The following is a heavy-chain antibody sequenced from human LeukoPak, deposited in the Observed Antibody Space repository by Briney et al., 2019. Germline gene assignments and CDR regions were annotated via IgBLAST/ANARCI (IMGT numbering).Heavy chain of an antibody. Sequence: ASVKVSCKASGGTFSSYAISWVRQAPGQGLEWMGRIIPILGIANYAQKFQGRVTITADKSTSTAYMELSSLRSEDTAVYYCARMSIGISGWYSYHYYGMDVWGQGTTVTVSS. J-gene: IGHJ6*02. V-gene: IGHV1-69*04. CDR1: GGTFSSYA. CDR3: ARMSIGISGWYSYHYYGMDV. CDR2: IIPILGIA. D-gene: IGHD6-19*01.